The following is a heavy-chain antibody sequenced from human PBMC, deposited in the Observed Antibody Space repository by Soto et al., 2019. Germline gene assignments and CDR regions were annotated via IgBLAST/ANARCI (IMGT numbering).Heavy chain of an antibody. Sequence: PSQTLSLTCAISGDSVPSNSAAWNWIRQSPSRGLEWLGRTYYRSKWYNDYAVSLKSRIIINSDTSKNQFSLQLNSATPEDTAVYYCARGRFLTGSYDYWGRGTLVTVSS. V-gene: IGHV6-1*01. CDR3: ARGRFLTGSYDY. J-gene: IGHJ4*02. CDR2: TYYRSKWYN. D-gene: IGHD1-26*01. CDR1: GDSVPSNSAA.